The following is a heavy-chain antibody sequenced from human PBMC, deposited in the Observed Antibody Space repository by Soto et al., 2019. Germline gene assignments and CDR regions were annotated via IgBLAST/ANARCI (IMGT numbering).Heavy chain of an antibody. Sequence: QVQLVESGGGVVQPGRSLRLSCAASGFTFSSYGMHWVRQAPGKGLEWLAVISYDGSNKYYADSVKGRFTISRDNSNNTLYLQMNSLRAEDTAVYYCAKGRRQWLVLDYWGQGTLVTVSS. CDR1: GFTFSSYG. J-gene: IGHJ4*02. CDR3: AKGRRQWLVLDY. D-gene: IGHD6-19*01. CDR2: ISYDGSNK. V-gene: IGHV3-30*18.